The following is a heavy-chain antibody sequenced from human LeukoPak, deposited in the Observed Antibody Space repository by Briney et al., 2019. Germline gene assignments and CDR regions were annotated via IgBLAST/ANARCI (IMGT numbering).Heavy chain of an antibody. D-gene: IGHD6-19*01. V-gene: IGHV3-33*01. CDR3: ARDPRYSSGLSHFDY. CDR2: IWYDGSYK. Sequence: GGSLRLSCAASGFTFSNYGMHWVRQAPGKGLEWVAVIWYDGSYKYYADSVKGRFTISRDNSKNTLYLQMNSLRAEDTAVYYCARDPRYSSGLSHFDYWGQGTLVTVSS. J-gene: IGHJ4*02. CDR1: GFTFSNYG.